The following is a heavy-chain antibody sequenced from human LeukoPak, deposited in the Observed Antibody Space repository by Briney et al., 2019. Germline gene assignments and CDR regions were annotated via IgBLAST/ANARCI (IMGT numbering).Heavy chain of an antibody. Sequence: PSETLSLTCAVSGYSISSGYHWGWIRQPPVKGLEWIGNIYHSGSTYYNPSLKSRVTISVDTSKNQFSLNLSSVTAADTAMYYCARSTYDSLDYWGQGTLVTVSS. CDR2: IYHSGST. V-gene: IGHV4-38-2*01. J-gene: IGHJ4*02. D-gene: IGHD3-3*01. CDR1: GYSISSGYH. CDR3: ARSTYDSLDY.